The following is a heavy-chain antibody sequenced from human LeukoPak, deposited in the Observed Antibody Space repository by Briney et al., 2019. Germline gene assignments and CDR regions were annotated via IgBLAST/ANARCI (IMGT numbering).Heavy chain of an antibody. J-gene: IGHJ4*02. D-gene: IGHD6-19*01. CDR2: IRYDGSVK. CDR1: GFTFNIYG. V-gene: IGHV3-30*02. Sequence: GGSLRLSCAASGFTFNIYGMFWVRQAPGKGLEWVAYIRYDGSVKYYADSVKGRFTISRDNSENTLYLQMNSLRPEDTAVYYCAKPHAAAVAGSXYYFXXXGQGTLV. CDR3: AKPHAAAVAGSXYYFXX.